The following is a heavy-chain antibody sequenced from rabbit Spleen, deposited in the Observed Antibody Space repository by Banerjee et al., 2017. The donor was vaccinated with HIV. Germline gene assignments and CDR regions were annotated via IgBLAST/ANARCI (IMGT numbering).Heavy chain of an antibody. CDR2: IDPVFGIA. CDR3: ARDLNYYDL. CDR1: GFDFSSYG. V-gene: IGHV1S39*01. Sequence: QEQLKETGGGLVQPGGSLTLSCKASGFDFSSYGVNWVRQAPGKGLEWIGYIDPVFGIAVYASWVNGRFTISKTSSTTVTLQMTSLTAADTATYFCARDLNYYDLWGPGTLVTVS. D-gene: IGHD1-1*01. J-gene: IGHJ6*01.